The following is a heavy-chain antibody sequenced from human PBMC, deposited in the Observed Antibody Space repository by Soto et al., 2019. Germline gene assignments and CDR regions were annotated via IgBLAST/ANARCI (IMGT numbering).Heavy chain of an antibody. J-gene: IGHJ4*02. CDR3: AKDIADGSYFDY. CDR1: GFTFDDYT. Sequence: GGSLRLSCAASGFTFDDYTMHWVRQAPGKGLEWVSLISWDGGSTYYADSVKGRFTISRDNSKNSLYLQMNSLRTEDTALYYCAKDIADGSYFDYWGQGTLVTVSS. V-gene: IGHV3-43*01. D-gene: IGHD2-15*01. CDR2: ISWDGGST.